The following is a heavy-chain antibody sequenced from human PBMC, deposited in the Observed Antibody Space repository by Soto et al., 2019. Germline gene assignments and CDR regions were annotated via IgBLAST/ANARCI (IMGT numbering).Heavy chain of an antibody. CDR3: ARSMSGSYYHY. CDR2: IYDSGST. Sequence: QVQLQESGPGLVKPSQTLSLTCTVSGGSISSGDYYWSWLRQPPGNGLEWIGYIYDSGSTYYNPSLKKRVTISVDTSTNQFSLKLSSVTAADTAVYYCARSMSGSYYHYWGQGTLVTVSS. CDR1: GGSISSGDYY. V-gene: IGHV4-30-4*01. J-gene: IGHJ4*02. D-gene: IGHD1-26*01.